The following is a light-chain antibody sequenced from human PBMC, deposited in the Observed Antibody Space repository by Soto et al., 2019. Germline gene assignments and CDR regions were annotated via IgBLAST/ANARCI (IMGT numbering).Light chain of an antibody. CDR1: QGVSSNN. CDR2: GAS. V-gene: IGKV3-20*01. Sequence: EIVLTQSPGTLSVSPGEEATLSCMASQGVSSNNLAWYQQKPGRAPRLLIFGASNRTSDIPHRFSGSGSGTDFTLTISRLEPDYFAVYYLQQDCSSPPYTFGQGTQL. J-gene: IGKJ2*01. CDR3: QQDCSSPPYT.